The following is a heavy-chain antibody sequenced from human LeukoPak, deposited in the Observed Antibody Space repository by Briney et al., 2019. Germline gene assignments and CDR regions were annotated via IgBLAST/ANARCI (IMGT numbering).Heavy chain of an antibody. CDR3: ARDPGSGIQLWFFWY. CDR2: ISSSSSYI. J-gene: IGHJ4*02. Sequence: PGGSLRLSCAAAGFTFSRYSMNWVRQAPGKGREWDSSISSSSSYIFYADSGKGRFTISRDNAKNSLYLQMNSLRAEHTAVYYCARDPGSGIQLWFFWYWGQGTLVTVSS. CDR1: GFTFSRYS. V-gene: IGHV3-21*01. D-gene: IGHD5-18*01.